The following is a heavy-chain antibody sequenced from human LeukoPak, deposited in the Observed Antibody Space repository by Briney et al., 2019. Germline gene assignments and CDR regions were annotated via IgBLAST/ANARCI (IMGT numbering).Heavy chain of an antibody. Sequence: SETLSLTCTVSGGSISSYYWSWIRQPPGKGLEWIGYMSHSGSTNYNPSLKRRVTISVDTSKNQFSLNLSSVTTADTAMYYCASLHCGGDCYSAWLDPWGQGTLVTVSS. CDR1: GGSISSYY. J-gene: IGHJ5*02. CDR2: MSHSGST. V-gene: IGHV4-59*01. CDR3: ASLHCGGDCYSAWLDP. D-gene: IGHD2-21*02.